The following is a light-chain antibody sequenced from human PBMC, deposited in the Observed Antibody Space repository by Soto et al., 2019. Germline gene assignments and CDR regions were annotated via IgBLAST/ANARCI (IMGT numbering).Light chain of an antibody. J-gene: IGKJ5*01. V-gene: IGKV3-11*01. CDR2: DTS. CDR1: QFLSSY. Sequence: IVLTQSPGTLSLSPGERATLSCRASQFLSSYLAWYQQIPGQPPRLLIYDTSNRVTGIPARFSGSRSGTDFTLTISSLEPEDFAVYFCHQRNKFGQGTRLEIK. CDR3: HQRNK.